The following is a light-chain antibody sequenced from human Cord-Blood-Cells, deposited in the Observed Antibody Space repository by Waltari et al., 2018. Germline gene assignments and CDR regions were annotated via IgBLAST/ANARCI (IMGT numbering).Light chain of an antibody. CDR1: ALPKQY. Sequence: SYELTQPPSVSVSQGPTDRITCSGDALPKQYAHWYQQKPGQAPVLVIYKDSERPSGIPERFSGSSSGTTVTLTISGVQAEDEADYYCQSADSSGTYWVFGGGTKLTVL. CDR2: KDS. J-gene: IGLJ3*02. CDR3: QSADSSGTYWV. V-gene: IGLV3-25*03.